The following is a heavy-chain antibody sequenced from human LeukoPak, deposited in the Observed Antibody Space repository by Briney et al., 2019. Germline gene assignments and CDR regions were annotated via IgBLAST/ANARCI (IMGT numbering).Heavy chain of an antibody. J-gene: IGHJ6*02. CDR1: GFTFSSYW. CDR2: INHNGNVN. CDR3: ARGGGLDV. D-gene: IGHD3-16*01. Sequence: GGSLRLSCAASGFTFSSYWMNWARPAPGKGLKWVASINHNGNVNYYVDSVKGRFTISRDNAKNSLYLQMSNLRAEDTAVYFCARGGGLDVWGQGATVTVSS. V-gene: IGHV3-7*03.